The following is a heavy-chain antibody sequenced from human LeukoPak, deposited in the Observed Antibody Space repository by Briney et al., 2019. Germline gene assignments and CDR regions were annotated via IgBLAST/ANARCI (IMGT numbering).Heavy chain of an antibody. CDR2: ISGSGGST. CDR1: GFTFSSHD. CDR3: AKDLYASYDSSGYYDC. D-gene: IGHD3-22*01. Sequence: GGSLRLSCAASGFTFSSHDMSWVRQAPGKGLEWVSAISGSGGSTYYADSVKGRFTISRDNSKNTLYLQMNSLRAEVTAVYYCAKDLYASYDSSGYYDCWGQGTLVTVSS. J-gene: IGHJ4*02. V-gene: IGHV3-23*01.